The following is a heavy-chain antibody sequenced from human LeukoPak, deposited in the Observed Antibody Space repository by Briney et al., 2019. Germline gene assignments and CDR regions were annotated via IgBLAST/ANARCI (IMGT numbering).Heavy chain of an antibody. CDR3: ASNILFASGWSFFDF. CDR1: GYTFTGYY. J-gene: IGHJ4*02. V-gene: IGHV1-46*01. Sequence: ASVKVSCKASGYTFTGYYMHWVRQAPGQGLEWMGWINPSGGGTSYAQKFQGRVTMTRDTSTSTVYMELSSLRSVDTAVYYCASNILFASGWSFFDFWGQGTLVTVSS. D-gene: IGHD6-19*01. CDR2: INPSGGGT.